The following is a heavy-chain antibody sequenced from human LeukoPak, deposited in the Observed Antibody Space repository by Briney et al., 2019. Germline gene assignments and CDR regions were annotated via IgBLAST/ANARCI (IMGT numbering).Heavy chain of an antibody. D-gene: IGHD4-23*01. V-gene: IGHV4-34*01. J-gene: IGHJ5*02. CDR3: ARHKPWARKKVGGWFDP. Sequence: SETLSLTCAVYGGSFSGYYWSWIRQPPGKGLEWIGEINHSGSTNYNPSLKGRVTISVDTSKNQFSLRLSSVAAADTAVYYCARHKPWARKKVGGWFDPWGQGTLVTVSS. CDR1: GGSFSGYY. CDR2: INHSGST.